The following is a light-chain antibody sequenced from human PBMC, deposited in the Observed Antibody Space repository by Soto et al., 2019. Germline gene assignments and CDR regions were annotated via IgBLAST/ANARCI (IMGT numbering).Light chain of an antibody. J-gene: IGKJ5*01. CDR2: SAS. V-gene: IGKV1-39*01. CDR1: QSINNY. CDR3: QQSLTMPIT. Sequence: DIQMTQSPASLSVSVGDRVTITCPASQSINNYLNWYLQRPGQAPKLLIRSASTLQRGVPSRFSGSGSRTEFTLTIADLQPDDFGTYYCQQSLTMPITFGHGTRLEIK.